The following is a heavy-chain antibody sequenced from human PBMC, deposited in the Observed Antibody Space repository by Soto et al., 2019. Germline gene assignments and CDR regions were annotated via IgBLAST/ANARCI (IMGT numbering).Heavy chain of an antibody. J-gene: IGHJ5*02. CDR2: IYPGDSDT. D-gene: IGHD2-2*01. V-gene: IGHV5-51*01. CDR3: ARTWWDIVVVPAAMDTFSHWFDP. Sequence: GESLKISCKGSGYSFSSYWIGRVRQMPGKGLEWMGIIYPGDSDTRYSPSFQGQVTISADKSISTAYLQWSSLKASDTAMYYCARTWWDIVVVPAAMDTFSHWFDPWGQGTLVTVSS. CDR1: GYSFSSYW.